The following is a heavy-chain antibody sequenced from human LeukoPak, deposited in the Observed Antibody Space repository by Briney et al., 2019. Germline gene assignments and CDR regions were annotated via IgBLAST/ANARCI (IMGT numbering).Heavy chain of an antibody. Sequence: ASVKVSCKASGGTFSSYAISWVRQAPGQGLEWMGGIIPIFGTANYAQKFQGRVTITADESTSTAYMELSSLRSEDTAVYYCARRKTHGSGSYPYYYYYGMDVWGKGITVTVSS. V-gene: IGHV1-69*13. D-gene: IGHD3-10*01. J-gene: IGHJ6*04. CDR2: IIPIFGTA. CDR1: GGTFSSYA. CDR3: ARRKTHGSGSYPYYYYYGMDV.